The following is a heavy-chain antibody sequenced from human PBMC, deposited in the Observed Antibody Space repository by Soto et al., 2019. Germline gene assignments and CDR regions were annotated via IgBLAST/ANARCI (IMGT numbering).Heavy chain of an antibody. V-gene: IGHV3-30*18. CDR3: AKSFDVGSDSSGYFLNGMDV. D-gene: IGHD3-22*01. CDR1: GFNLADSG. CDR2: ITYVGLYQ. Sequence: GGSRRPSVLGLGFNLADSGLPWVRQAPGTGWEGAAVITYVGLYQYYADPVKDRFTISRDNSRNTVYLQMWIRRTEDTAVYYCAKSFDVGSDSSGYFLNGMDVWGQGTTVTVSS. J-gene: IGHJ6*02.